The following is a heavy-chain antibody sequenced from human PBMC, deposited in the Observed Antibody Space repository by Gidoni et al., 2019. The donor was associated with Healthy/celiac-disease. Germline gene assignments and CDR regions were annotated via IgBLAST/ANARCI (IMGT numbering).Heavy chain of an antibody. V-gene: IGHV1-3*01. CDR2: INAGNGNT. Sequence: QVQLVQSGAEVKKPGASVKVSCKASGYTFTSYAMHWVRQAPGQRLEWMGWINAGNGNTKYSQKFQGRVTITRDTSASTAYMELSSLRSEDTAVYYCARAFEDGYNWVPDYWGQGTLVTVSS. D-gene: IGHD5-12*01. CDR3: ARAFEDGYNWVPDY. CDR1: GYTFTSYA. J-gene: IGHJ4*02.